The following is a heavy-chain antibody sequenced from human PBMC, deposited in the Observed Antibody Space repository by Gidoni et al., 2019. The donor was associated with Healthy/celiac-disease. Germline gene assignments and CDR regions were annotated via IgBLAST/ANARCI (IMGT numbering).Heavy chain of an antibody. CDR1: GYTCTSYG. V-gene: IGHV1-18*01. CDR2: ISAYNGNT. D-gene: IGHD1-1*01. CDR3: ARVWATRDFEDYYFDY. Sequence: QVQLVQSGAEVKKPGASVKVYCKASGYTCTSYGISWVRQAPGQGLEWMGWISAYNGNTNYAQQLQGRVTMTTDTSTSTAYMELRSLRSDDTAVYYCARVWATRDFEDYYFDYWGQGTLVTVSS. J-gene: IGHJ4*02.